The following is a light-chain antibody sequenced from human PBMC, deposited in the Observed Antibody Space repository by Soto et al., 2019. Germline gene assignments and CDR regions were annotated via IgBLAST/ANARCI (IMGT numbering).Light chain of an antibody. CDR2: KDT. V-gene: IGLV3-27*01. Sequence: SYELTQPSSVSVSPGQTARITWSGDLLAKTYARWFHQRPGQAPVLLIYKDTERPSGIPERFSGSSSGSTVTLTISGAQVDDEGDYYCYSATDDHVVLFGGGTKVTAL. J-gene: IGLJ3*02. CDR1: LLAKTY. CDR3: YSATDDHVVL.